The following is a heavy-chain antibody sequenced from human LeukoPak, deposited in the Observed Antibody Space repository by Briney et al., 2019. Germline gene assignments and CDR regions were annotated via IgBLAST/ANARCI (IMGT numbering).Heavy chain of an antibody. D-gene: IGHD3-10*01. Sequence: PGGSLRLPCAASGFTFSSYGMSWVRQAPGKGLEWVSAITGSGGSTFYADSVKGRFTISRDNSKNTLYLQMNSLRAEDTAVYYCARVDYYGSGSYYYFDYWGQGTLVTVSS. CDR3: ARVDYYGSGSYYYFDY. CDR1: GFTFSSYG. CDR2: ITGSGGST. V-gene: IGHV3-23*01. J-gene: IGHJ4*02.